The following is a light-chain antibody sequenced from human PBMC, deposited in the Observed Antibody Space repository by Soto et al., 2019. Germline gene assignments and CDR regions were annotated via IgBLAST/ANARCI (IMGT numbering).Light chain of an antibody. Sequence: EIVMTQSPATLSVSPGERATLSCRASQNIDNKLVWYQQKPGQVPRLLIYDASTRATGIPARFSGSGSGTEFTLTISSLQSEDVAFYYCQQFYAVPRTFGPGTTVDIK. J-gene: IGKJ3*01. V-gene: IGKV3-15*01. CDR3: QQFYAVPRT. CDR2: DAS. CDR1: QNIDNK.